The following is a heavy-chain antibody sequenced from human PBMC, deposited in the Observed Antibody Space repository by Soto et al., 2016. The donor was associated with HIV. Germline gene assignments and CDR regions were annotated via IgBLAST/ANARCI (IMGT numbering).Heavy chain of an antibody. CDR3: TRDETRGKNWFEP. J-gene: IGHJ5*02. CDR2: ISGSGGST. V-gene: IGHV3-23*01. Sequence: EVQLLESGGGLVQPGGSLRLSCAASGFTFNNYAMSWVRQAPGKGLEWVSTISGSGGSTYYADSVKGRFTISRDNSKNTLYLQMNSLRSEDTAVYYCTRDETRGKNWFEPWGQGTLVIVSS. D-gene: IGHD3-10*01. CDR1: GFTFNNYA.